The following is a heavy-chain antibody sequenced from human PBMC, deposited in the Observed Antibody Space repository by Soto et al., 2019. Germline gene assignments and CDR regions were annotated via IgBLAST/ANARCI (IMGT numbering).Heavy chain of an antibody. CDR2: IYYSGST. CDR1: GGSISSGDYY. V-gene: IGHV4-30-4*01. J-gene: IGHJ6*02. CDR3: ARQDCSSTSCYSYYYYGMDV. D-gene: IGHD2-2*01. Sequence: SETLSLTCTVSGGSISSGDYYWSWIRQPPGKGLEWIGYIYYSGSTYYNPSLKSRVTISVDTSKNQFSLKLSSVTAADTAVYYCARQDCSSTSCYSYYYYGMDVWGQGTTATVSS.